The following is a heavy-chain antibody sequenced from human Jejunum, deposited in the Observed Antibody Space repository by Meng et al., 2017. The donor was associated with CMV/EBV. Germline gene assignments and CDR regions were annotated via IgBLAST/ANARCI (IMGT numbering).Heavy chain of an antibody. D-gene: IGHD3-16*01. J-gene: IGHJ4*02. V-gene: IGHV3-30*02. CDR3: ANWGSSSRLTLFDS. Sequence: SGFNFRSYGLHWVRQAPGKGLQWVAFIRSAGNNKYADSVKGRFTISRDNSKNTLYLQMNSLRSEDTAVYYCANWGSSSRLTLFDSWGQGTLVTVSS. CDR1: GFNFRSYG. CDR2: IRSAGNNK.